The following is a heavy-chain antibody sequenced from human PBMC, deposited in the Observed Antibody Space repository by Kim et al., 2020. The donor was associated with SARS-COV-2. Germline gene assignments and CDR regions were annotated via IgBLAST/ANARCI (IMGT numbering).Heavy chain of an antibody. CDR2: IYYSGST. CDR3: ARVLGGSYSPGLDAFDI. J-gene: IGHJ3*02. Sequence: SETLSLTCTVSGGSISSGDYYWSWIRQPPGKGLEWIGYIYYSGSTYYNPSLKSRVTISVDTSKNQFSLKLSSVTAADTAVYYCARVLGGSYSPGLDAFDIWGQGTMVTVSS. V-gene: IGHV4-30-4*01. CDR1: GGSISSGDYY. D-gene: IGHD1-26*01.